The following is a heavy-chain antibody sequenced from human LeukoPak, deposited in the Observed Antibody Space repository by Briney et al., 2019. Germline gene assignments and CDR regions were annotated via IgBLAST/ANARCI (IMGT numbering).Heavy chain of an antibody. CDR2: ISAGGGSI. CDR1: EFTFSSHA. V-gene: IGHV3-23*01. J-gene: IGHJ1*01. D-gene: IGHD3-16*01. CDR3: ARDEGDYAEAECFLH. Sequence: GGSLRLSCAASEFTFSSHAMSWVRQAPGKGLEWVSAISAGGGSIYYADSVKGRFTISRDNYKSTLYLLMNSLRAEDTAVYYCARDEGDYAEAECFLHWGQGTLVTVSS.